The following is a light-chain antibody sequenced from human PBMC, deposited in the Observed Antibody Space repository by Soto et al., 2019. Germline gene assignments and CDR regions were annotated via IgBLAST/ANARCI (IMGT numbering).Light chain of an antibody. CDR1: QSVSSN. CDR2: GAS. CDR3: QQYNNWPPLT. V-gene: IGKV3-15*01. J-gene: IGKJ4*01. Sequence: EIVMTQSPATLSVSPGERATLSCRASQSVSSNLAWYQQKPGQAPRLLIYGASTRATGIPARFSGSGSGTEFTLTIGSLQSEDFAVYYCQQYNNWPPLTFGGGTKVAIK.